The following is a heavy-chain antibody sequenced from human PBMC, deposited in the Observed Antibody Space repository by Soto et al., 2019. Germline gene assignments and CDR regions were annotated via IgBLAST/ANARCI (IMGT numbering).Heavy chain of an antibody. Sequence: GGSLRLSCAASGFSFTSYTMNWVRQAPGKGLEWVASISAGGRSIYYADSVKGRFIISRDNAKNSLYLQMNSLRAEDTAVYYCARDPGGCTGGSCYSWYFDYWGEGTLVTVSS. CDR1: GFSFTSYT. D-gene: IGHD2-15*01. CDR3: ARDPGGCTGGSCYSWYFDY. V-gene: IGHV3-21*01. J-gene: IGHJ4*02. CDR2: ISAGGRSI.